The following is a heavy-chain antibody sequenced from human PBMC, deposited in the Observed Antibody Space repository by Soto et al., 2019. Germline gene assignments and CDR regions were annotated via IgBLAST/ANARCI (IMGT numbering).Heavy chain of an antibody. D-gene: IGHD1-26*01. CDR1: GFTFTNYY. V-gene: IGHV1-2*02. Sequence: QVQLVQSGAEVKKPGASVKVSCKASGFTFTNYYMHWIRQAPGQGLEWMGWINPNSGGTNYAQKFRGRVTMTRDTPISTAYMELSRLRSDDTAMYYCARIIVGATGVFDYWGQGTLVTVSS. J-gene: IGHJ4*02. CDR2: INPNSGGT. CDR3: ARIIVGATGVFDY.